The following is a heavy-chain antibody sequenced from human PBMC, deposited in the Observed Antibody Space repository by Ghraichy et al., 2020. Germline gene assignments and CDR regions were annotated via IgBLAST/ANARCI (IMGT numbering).Heavy chain of an antibody. CDR3: AREPYGDYGRPSHPLDY. CDR1: GGSFSGYS. V-gene: IGHV4-34*01. D-gene: IGHD4-17*01. Sequence: SETLSLTCAVYGGSFSGYSWSWIRQPPGKGLEWIGEINHSGSTNYNPSLKSRVTISVDTSKNQFSLKLSSVTAADTAVYYCAREPYGDYGRPSHPLDYWGQGTLVTVSS. J-gene: IGHJ4*02. CDR2: INHSGST.